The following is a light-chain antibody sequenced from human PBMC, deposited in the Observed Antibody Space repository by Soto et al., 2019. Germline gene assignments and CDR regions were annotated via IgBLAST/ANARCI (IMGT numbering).Light chain of an antibody. CDR1: QSVSSSY. Sequence: EIVLTQSPGTLSLSPGERATLSCRASQSVSSSYLAWYQQKPGQAPRHLIYGASSRATGIPDRFSGSGAGTQFDLTISSLEPEDFAVYYCLQYGSSPAYTFGQGTKLEI. V-gene: IGKV3-20*01. CDR3: LQYGSSPAYT. J-gene: IGKJ2*01. CDR2: GAS.